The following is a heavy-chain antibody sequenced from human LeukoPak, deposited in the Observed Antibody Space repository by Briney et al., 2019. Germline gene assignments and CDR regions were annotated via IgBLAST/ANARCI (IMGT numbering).Heavy chain of an antibody. CDR2: IYYSGST. D-gene: IGHD3-22*01. CDR3: ARQDYDSSGYYSLNYFDY. V-gene: IGHV4-39*01. CDR1: GGSISSSSYY. Sequence: PSETLSLTCTLSGGSISSSSYYWGWIRQPPGKGLEWIGSIYYSGSTYYNPSLKSRVTISVDTSKNQFSLQLSSVTAADTAVYYCARQDYDSSGYYSLNYFDYWGQGTLVTVS. J-gene: IGHJ4*02.